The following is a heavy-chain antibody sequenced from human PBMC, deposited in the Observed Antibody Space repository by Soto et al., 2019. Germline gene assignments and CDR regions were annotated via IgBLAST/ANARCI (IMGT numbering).Heavy chain of an antibody. CDR1: GFTFSSYA. V-gene: IGHV3-23*01. D-gene: IGHD3-3*01. J-gene: IGHJ4*02. CDR2: ISGSGGST. Sequence: GGSLRLSCAASGFTFSSYAMSWVRQAPGKGLEWVSAISGSGGSTYYADSVKGRFTISRDNSKNTLYLQMNSLRAEDTAVYYCAKDIGFDFSAPYFDYWGQGTLVTVSS. CDR3: AKDIGFDFSAPYFDY.